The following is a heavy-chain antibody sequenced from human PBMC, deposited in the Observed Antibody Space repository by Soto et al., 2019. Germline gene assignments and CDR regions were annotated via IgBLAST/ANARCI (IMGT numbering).Heavy chain of an antibody. J-gene: IGHJ4*02. CDR1: GFSFTSTRMG. V-gene: IGHV2-5*02. Sequence: QITLKESGPAQVKRTQTLTLTCTFSGFSFTSTRMGVGWVRQSPGKALEWLAIIYWDDDKRYSPSLKNRLTITKDTSKNQVVLTLSNVNPVDTATYYCAHRQNNLDSSSYDYWGPGTLVTVSS. D-gene: IGHD3-22*01. CDR3: AHRQNNLDSSSYDY. CDR2: IYWDDDK.